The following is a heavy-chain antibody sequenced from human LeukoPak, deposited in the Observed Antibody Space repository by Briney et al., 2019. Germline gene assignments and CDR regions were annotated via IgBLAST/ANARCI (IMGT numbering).Heavy chain of an antibody. CDR1: GFTFSSYA. Sequence: PGGSLRLSCAASGFTFSSYAMSWVRQAPGKGLEWVSAISKSGDHTYYADSVKGRFTISRDNSKDTLYLRMNSLRAEDTALYYCASPLSSNWYNYWGQGTLVTVPS. CDR3: ASPLSSNWYNY. V-gene: IGHV3-23*01. D-gene: IGHD6-13*01. J-gene: IGHJ4*02. CDR2: ISKSGDHT.